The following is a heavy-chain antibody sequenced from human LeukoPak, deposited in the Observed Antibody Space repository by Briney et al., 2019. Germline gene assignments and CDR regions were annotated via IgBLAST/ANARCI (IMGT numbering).Heavy chain of an antibody. V-gene: IGHV1-8*01. D-gene: IGHD3-10*01. CDR3: ARGGTNGGWFGELWSAAFDI. CDR2: MNPNSGNT. Sequence: GASVKVSCKASGYTFTSYDINWVRQATGQGLEWMGWMNPNSGNTGYAQKFQGRVTMTRNTSKSTAYMELSSLRSEDTAVYYCARGGTNGGWFGELWSAAFDIWGQGTMVTVSS. J-gene: IGHJ3*02. CDR1: GYTFTSYD.